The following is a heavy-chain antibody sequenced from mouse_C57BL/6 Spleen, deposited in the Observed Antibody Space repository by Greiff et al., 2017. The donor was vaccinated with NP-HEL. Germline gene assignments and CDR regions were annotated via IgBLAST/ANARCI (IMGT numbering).Heavy chain of an antibody. Sequence: EVQLVESGGGLVKPGGSLKLSCAASGFTFSDYGMHWVRQAPEKGLEWVAYISSGSSTIYYADTVKGRFTISRDNATNTLFMQLTSLRSEDTDMDYCAREDLLRCVMDYWGQGTSVTVSS. CDR2: ISSGSSTI. CDR3: AREDLLRCVMDY. J-gene: IGHJ4*01. V-gene: IGHV5-17*01. CDR1: GFTFSDYG. D-gene: IGHD2-1*01.